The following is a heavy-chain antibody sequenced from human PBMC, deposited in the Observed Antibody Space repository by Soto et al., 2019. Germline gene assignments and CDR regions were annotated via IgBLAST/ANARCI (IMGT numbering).Heavy chain of an antibody. Sequence: SETLSLTCAVYGGSFSGYYWSWIRQPPGKGLEWIGEINHSGSTNYNPSLKSRVTISVDTSKNQFSLKLSSVTAADTAVYYCARSYYYGSGSDWYYGMDVWGQGTTVTVSS. J-gene: IGHJ6*02. D-gene: IGHD3-10*01. CDR3: ARSYYYGSGSDWYYGMDV. V-gene: IGHV4-34*01. CDR1: GGSFSGYY. CDR2: INHSGST.